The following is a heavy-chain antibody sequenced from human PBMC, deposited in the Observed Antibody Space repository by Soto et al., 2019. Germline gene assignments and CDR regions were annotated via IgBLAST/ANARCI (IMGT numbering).Heavy chain of an antibody. D-gene: IGHD2-21*01. CDR1: GGTISSGGYY. Sequence: QVQLQESGPGLVKPSQTLSLTCTVSGGTISSGGYYWSWIRQHPGKGLEWIGYIYYSGSTYYIPSLDGRVTIPVEKSKNQFPLKLSSVTAACTAVYYCAGGVILWGQGTLVTLSS. J-gene: IGHJ4*02. CDR2: IYYSGST. V-gene: IGHV4-31*03. CDR3: AGGVIL.